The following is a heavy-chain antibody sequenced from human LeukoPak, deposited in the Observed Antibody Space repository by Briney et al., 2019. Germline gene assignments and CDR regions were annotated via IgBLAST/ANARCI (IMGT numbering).Heavy chain of an antibody. D-gene: IGHD3-16*01. V-gene: IGHV2-5*01. CDR2: IYGNDDK. J-gene: IGHJ1*01. CDR1: GFSLSTRGVG. Sequence: SGPTLVKPTQTLTLTCTFSGFSLSTRGVGVAWNRQPPGKALEWLALIYGNDDKRYSPSLKSRLTITKDTSKNQVVLTMTNMDPADTATYYCVHDIPGGEGFQHWGQGTLVTVSS. CDR3: VHDIPGGEGFQH.